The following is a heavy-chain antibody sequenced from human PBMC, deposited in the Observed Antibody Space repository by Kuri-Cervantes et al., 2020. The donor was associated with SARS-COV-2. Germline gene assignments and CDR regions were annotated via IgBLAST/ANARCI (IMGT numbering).Heavy chain of an antibody. V-gene: IGHV3-33*06. CDR2: IWYDGSNK. Sequence: GGSLRLSCAASGFTFSSYGMHWVRQAPGKGLEWVAVIWYDGSNKYYADSVKGRFTISRDNSKNTLYLQMNSLRAEDTAVYYCAKEPPSNYGPAIYWSQGTLVTVSS. D-gene: IGHD3-10*01. CDR3: AKEPPSNYGPAIY. CDR1: GFTFSSYG. J-gene: IGHJ4*02.